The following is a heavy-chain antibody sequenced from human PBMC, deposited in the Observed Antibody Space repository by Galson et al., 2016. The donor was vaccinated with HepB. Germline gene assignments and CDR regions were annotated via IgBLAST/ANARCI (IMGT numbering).Heavy chain of an antibody. CDR2: AEPHGGRK. J-gene: IGHJ4*02. CDR1: GFTSGFT. D-gene: IGHD6-19*01. V-gene: IGHV3-7*03. Sequence: SLRLSCAASGFTSGFTLSWVRQAPGKGLEWVANAEPHGGRKYYVDSVKGRFTISRDNDRNSLYLQMNSLRVEDTAVYYCVRDGASGWHFDYWGQGALVTVSS. CDR3: VRDGASGWHFDY.